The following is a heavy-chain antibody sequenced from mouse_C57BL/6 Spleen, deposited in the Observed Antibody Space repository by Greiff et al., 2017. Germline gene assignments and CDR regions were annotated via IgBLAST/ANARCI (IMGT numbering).Heavy chain of an antibody. CDR2: IYPRDGST. J-gene: IGHJ4*01. CDR3: ARSGTTVVEGAMDY. D-gene: IGHD1-1*01. CDR1: GYTFTSYD. Sequence: QVQLKESGPELVKPGASVKLSCKASGYTFTSYDINWVKQRPGQGLEWIGWIYPRDGSTKYNEKFKGKATLTVDTSSSTAYLQLSSLTSEDTAVYYCARSGTTVVEGAMDYWGQGTSVTVSS. V-gene: IGHV1-85*01.